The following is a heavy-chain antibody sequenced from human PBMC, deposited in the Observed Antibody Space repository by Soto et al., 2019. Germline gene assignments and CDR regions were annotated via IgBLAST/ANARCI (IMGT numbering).Heavy chain of an antibody. CDR3: AKDKCSSTSCYYYYYMDV. V-gene: IGHV3-9*01. CDR1: GFTFDDYA. CDR2: ISWNSGSI. D-gene: IGHD2-2*01. J-gene: IGHJ6*03. Sequence: EVQLVESGGGLVQPGRSMRLSSAASGFTFDDYAMQWVRQAPGKGLAWVTGISWNSGSIGYADSVTGRCTISRDNAKPALYLQMNGLSAEDRAFYYCAKDKCSSTSCYYYYYMDVWGKGTTVTVCS.